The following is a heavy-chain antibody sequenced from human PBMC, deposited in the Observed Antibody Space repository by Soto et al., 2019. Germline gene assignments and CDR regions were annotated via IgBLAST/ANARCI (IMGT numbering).Heavy chain of an antibody. CDR2: IYYSGST. D-gene: IGHD2-2*03. CDR1: GDSITSYY. V-gene: IGHV4-59*01. CDR3: ARDLGIGSGPFDA. Sequence: QVQLQESGLGLVKPSETLSLTCTVSGDSITSYYWSWIRQPPGKALEWIGYIYYSGSTDNNPSLKSRVTISLDPAKKQFSLKLKSVTAADTAVYYCARDLGIGSGPFDAWGQGTMVTVSA. J-gene: IGHJ3*01.